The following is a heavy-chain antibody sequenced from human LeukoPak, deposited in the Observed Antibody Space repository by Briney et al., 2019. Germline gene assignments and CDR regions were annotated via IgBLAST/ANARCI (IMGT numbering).Heavy chain of an antibody. V-gene: IGHV3-48*03. CDR3: ARGYCSSTSCFGFFWY. CDR2: ISSSGSTI. Sequence: GGSLRLSCAASGFTFSSYEMNWVRQAPGKGLEWVSYISSSGSTIYYADSVKGRFTISGDNAKNSLYLQMNSLRAEDTAVYYCARGYCSSTSCFGFFWYWGQGTLVAVSS. CDR1: GFTFSSYE. D-gene: IGHD2-2*01. J-gene: IGHJ4*02.